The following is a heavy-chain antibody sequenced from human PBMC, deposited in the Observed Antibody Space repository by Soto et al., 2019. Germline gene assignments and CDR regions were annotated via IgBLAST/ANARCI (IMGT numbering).Heavy chain of an antibody. Sequence: QVQLVESGGGVVQPERSLRLSCAASGFTFSTPAMHWVRQAPGKGLEWVAVISYDGSDKYYADSVKGRFTISRDNSKNMLYLQMNSLRPDDTAVYYCAEDGLNFGSGTWAFSWGQGTLVAVSS. CDR2: ISYDGSDK. D-gene: IGHD3-10*01. CDR1: GFTFSTPA. CDR3: AEDGLNFGSGTWAFS. J-gene: IGHJ5*02. V-gene: IGHV3-30*18.